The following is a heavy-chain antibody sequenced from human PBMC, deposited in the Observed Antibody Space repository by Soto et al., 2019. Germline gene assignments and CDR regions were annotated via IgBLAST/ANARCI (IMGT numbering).Heavy chain of an antibody. Sequence: EVQLLESGGGLVQPGGSLRLSCAASGFTFSSYAMSWVRQAPGKGLEWVSSLTGRAGSTYYADSVKGRFTISRDNSKNTLYLQMNSLRAADTAVDYCAKDRNRWLRFDLGYWGQGTLVTVSS. CDR1: GFTFSSYA. V-gene: IGHV3-23*01. CDR2: LTGRAGST. J-gene: IGHJ4*02. D-gene: IGHD5-12*01. CDR3: AKDRNRWLRFDLGY.